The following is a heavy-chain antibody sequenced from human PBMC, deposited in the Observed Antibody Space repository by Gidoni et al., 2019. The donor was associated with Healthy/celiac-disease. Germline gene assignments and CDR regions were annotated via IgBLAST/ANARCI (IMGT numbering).Heavy chain of an antibody. V-gene: IGHV3-9*01. CDR1: GFTFDDYA. Sequence: EVQLVESGGGLVQPGRSLRLSCAAAGFTFDDYAMHWVRQAPGKGLEWVSGISWNSGSIGYADSVKGRFTISRDNAKNSLYLQMNSLRAEDTALYYCAASSLRFLEWFVWGQGTLVTVSS. CDR2: ISWNSGSI. J-gene: IGHJ4*02. CDR3: AASSLRFLEWFV. D-gene: IGHD3-3*01.